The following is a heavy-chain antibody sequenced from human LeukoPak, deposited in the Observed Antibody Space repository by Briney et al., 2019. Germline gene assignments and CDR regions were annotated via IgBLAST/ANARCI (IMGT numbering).Heavy chain of an antibody. D-gene: IGHD3-10*01. Sequence: SETLSLTCTVSGGSISSYYWSWIRQPPGKGLEWIGYIYYSGSTNYNPSLKSRVSISVDTSKNQFSLKLSSVTAADTAVYYRARLLNYYGSGSYLDCWGQGTLVTVSS. J-gene: IGHJ4*02. CDR1: GGSISSYY. CDR2: IYYSGST. V-gene: IGHV4-59*08. CDR3: ARLLNYYGSGSYLDC.